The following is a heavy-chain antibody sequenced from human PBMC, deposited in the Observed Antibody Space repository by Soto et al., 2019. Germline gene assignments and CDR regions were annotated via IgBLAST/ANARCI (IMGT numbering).Heavy chain of an antibody. CDR2: ISWNSGTI. CDR3: AKDMRGASSCSSNYYGLAF. D-gene: IGHD6-19*01. Sequence: EVQLVESGGGLVQPGRSLRLSCAASGFTFVDYAMHWVRQAPGKGLEWVSGISWNSGTIVYADSGKGRLTISRDNAKNPLYLKMNSLRGEDTPFYYCAKDMRGASSCSSNYYGLAFWGHESTV. J-gene: IGHJ6*02. CDR1: GFTFVDYA. V-gene: IGHV3-9*01.